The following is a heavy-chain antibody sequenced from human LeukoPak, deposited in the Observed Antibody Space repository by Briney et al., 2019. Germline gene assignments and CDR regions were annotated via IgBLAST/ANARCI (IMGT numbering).Heavy chain of an antibody. D-gene: IGHD6-19*01. J-gene: IGHJ4*02. Sequence: ASVKVSCKASGYTFTGYYMHWVRQAPGQGLEWMGRTNPNSGGTNYAQKFQGRVTMTRDTSISTAYMELSRLRSDDTAVYYCARDASWLVSDYWGQGTLVTVSS. V-gene: IGHV1-2*06. CDR3: ARDASWLVSDY. CDR1: GYTFTGYY. CDR2: TNPNSGGT.